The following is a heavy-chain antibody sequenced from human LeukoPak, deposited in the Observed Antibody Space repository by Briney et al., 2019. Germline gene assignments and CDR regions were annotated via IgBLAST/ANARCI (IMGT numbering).Heavy chain of an antibody. V-gene: IGHV3-23*01. CDR3: AQRGAFTSDPLDY. CDR1: GYTFSSYA. Sequence: GGSLTLSWAASGYTFSSYAMNWVRQAPGKGLEWVSTIGAGGGNTYYADSVKGRFTISRDNAKNTLYLQMNSLRAEDTAVYYCAQRGAFTSDPLDYWGQGTLVTVSS. CDR2: IGAGGGNT. J-gene: IGHJ4*02. D-gene: IGHD3-16*01.